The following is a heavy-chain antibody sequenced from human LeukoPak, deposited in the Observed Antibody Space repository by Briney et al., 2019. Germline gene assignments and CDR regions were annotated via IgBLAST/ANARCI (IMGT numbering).Heavy chain of an antibody. CDR3: AKDSIGDYGDYYFDY. V-gene: IGHV3-23*01. Sequence: PGGSLRLSCAASGFTFSSYAMSWVRQAPGKGLEWVSAISGSGGSTYYADSVKGPFTISRDNSKNTLYLQMNSLRAQDTAVYYCAKDSIGDYGDYYFDYWGQGTLVTVSS. D-gene: IGHD4-17*01. J-gene: IGHJ4*02. CDR2: ISGSGGST. CDR1: GFTFSSYA.